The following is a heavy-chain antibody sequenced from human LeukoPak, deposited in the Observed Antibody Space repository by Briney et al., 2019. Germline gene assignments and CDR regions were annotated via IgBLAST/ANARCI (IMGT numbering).Heavy chain of an antibody. D-gene: IGHD6-13*01. V-gene: IGHV3-7*01. Sequence: GGSLRLSCAVSGFSVSGYWMAWVRQAPGKGLEWVANIKQDGSEKNYVDSVKGRFTISRDNAENSLFLQMNSLRVEDTAVYYCAREWQGGVAAAGTRIEGDYWGQGTLVAVSS. CDR3: AREWQGGVAAAGTRIEGDY. CDR2: IKQDGSEK. J-gene: IGHJ4*02. CDR1: GFSVSGYW.